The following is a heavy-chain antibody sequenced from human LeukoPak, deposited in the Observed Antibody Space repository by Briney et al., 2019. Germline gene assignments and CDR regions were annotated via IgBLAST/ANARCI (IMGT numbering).Heavy chain of an antibody. V-gene: IGHV4-59*08. Sequence: SETLSLTCTVSGGSISSYYWSWIRQPPGKGLEWIGYIYYSGSTNYNPSLKSRVTISVDTSKNQFSLKLSSVTAADTAVYYCARIRGYYYDQTGRGHFDYWGQGTLVTVSS. J-gene: IGHJ4*02. D-gene: IGHD3-22*01. CDR2: IYYSGST. CDR3: ARIRGYYYDQTGRGHFDY. CDR1: GGSISSYY.